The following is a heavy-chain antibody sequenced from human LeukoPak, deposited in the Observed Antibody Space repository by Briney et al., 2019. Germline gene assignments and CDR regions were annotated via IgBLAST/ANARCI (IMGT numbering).Heavy chain of an antibody. Sequence: SETLSLTCIVSGAPLSNYYWNWLRQSPERGLEWLGYIFYSGTTKYNPSLENRVTISLDPPKNRLSLKISSVTAEDTALYYCAATEPFSSDAFDFWGQGKVVAVSS. CDR1: GAPLSNYY. CDR3: AATEPFSSDAFDF. J-gene: IGHJ3*01. V-gene: IGHV4-59*12. CDR2: IFYSGTT. D-gene: IGHD1-26*01.